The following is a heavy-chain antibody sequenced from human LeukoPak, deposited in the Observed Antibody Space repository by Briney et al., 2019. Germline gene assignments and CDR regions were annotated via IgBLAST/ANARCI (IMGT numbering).Heavy chain of an antibody. Sequence: GRSLRLSCAASGFTFRSYGMHWVRQAPGKGLEWVSAISGSGGSTYYADSVKGRFTISRDNSKNTLYLQMNSLRAEDTAVYYCAKDRGVGSTSCYDYWGQGTLVTVSS. CDR1: GFTFRSYG. CDR3: AKDRGVGSTSCYDY. CDR2: ISGSGGST. D-gene: IGHD2-2*01. V-gene: IGHV3-23*01. J-gene: IGHJ4*02.